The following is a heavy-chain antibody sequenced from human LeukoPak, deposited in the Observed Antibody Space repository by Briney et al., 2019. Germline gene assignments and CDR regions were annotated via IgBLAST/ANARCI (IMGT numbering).Heavy chain of an antibody. CDR1: GFTFSTYS. Sequence: GGSLRLSCAASGFTFSTYSMNWVRQAPGKGLQWVAVISYDGSNKYHTDSVKGRFTISRDNSKNTLYLQMNSLRAEDTAVYYCAKDSEIAAAGSYWYFDLWGRGTLVTVSS. CDR2: ISYDGSNK. CDR3: AKDSEIAAAGSYWYFDL. V-gene: IGHV3-30*18. D-gene: IGHD6-13*01. J-gene: IGHJ2*01.